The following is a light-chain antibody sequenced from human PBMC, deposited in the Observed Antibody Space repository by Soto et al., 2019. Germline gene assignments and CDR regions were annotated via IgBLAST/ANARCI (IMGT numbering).Light chain of an antibody. CDR3: QQYENYWT. Sequence: DIKTTQSPSTLSGSVGDRVTITCGTNQTISSWLSCYKQQPGKAPKLLIYKASTLKSGVPSRFSGSGSGTEFTLTIRNLKPDDIATYYCQQYENYWTFGQGTKVDIK. CDR1: QTISSW. CDR2: KAS. J-gene: IGKJ1*01. V-gene: IGKV1-5*03.